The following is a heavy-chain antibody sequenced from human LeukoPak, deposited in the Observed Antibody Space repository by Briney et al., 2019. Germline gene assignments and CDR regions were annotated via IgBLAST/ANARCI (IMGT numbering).Heavy chain of an antibody. CDR2: ISSGGGYI. D-gene: IGHD3-3*01. CDR3: ARKPYDFWTGYLVDY. CDR1: GFTFSSYT. J-gene: IGHJ4*02. Sequence: GGSPRLSCAASGFTFSSYTINWVRQAPGKGLEWVSSISSGGGYIYYADSVKGRFTISRDNAKNSVDLQMNSLRVEDTAVYYCARKPYDFWTGYLVDYWGQGTLVTVSS. V-gene: IGHV3-21*01.